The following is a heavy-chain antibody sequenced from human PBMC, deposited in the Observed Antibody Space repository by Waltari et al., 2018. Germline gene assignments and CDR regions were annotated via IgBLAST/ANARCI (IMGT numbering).Heavy chain of an antibody. CDR3: ARATYYYDSSGYTYGDAFDI. V-gene: IGHV4-59*01. J-gene: IGHJ3*02. D-gene: IGHD3-22*01. CDR2: IYYSGST. Sequence: QVQLQESGPGLVKPSETLSLTCTVSGGSISSYYWSWIRQPPGKGLEWIGYIYYSGSTNYNTSLKSRVTISVDTSKNQFSLKLSSVTAADTAVYYCARATYYYDSSGYTYGDAFDIWGQGTMVTVSS. CDR1: GGSISSYY.